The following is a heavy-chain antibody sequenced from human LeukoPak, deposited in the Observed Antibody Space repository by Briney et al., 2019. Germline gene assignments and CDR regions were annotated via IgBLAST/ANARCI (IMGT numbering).Heavy chain of an antibody. Sequence: PGGSLRLSCAASGFNFNDYWMTWVRQPPGKGLQWVARISQDGTETLYADSVKGRFTLSKDNADKSLHLQMNSLTTEDTAVYYCVRLWEFDYWGQGTLVTVSS. D-gene: IGHD1-26*01. CDR3: VRLWEFDY. CDR2: ISQDGTET. V-gene: IGHV3-7*01. CDR1: GFNFNDYW. J-gene: IGHJ4*02.